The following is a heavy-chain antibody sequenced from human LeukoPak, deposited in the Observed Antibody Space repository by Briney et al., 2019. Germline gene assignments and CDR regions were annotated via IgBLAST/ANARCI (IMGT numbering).Heavy chain of an antibody. V-gene: IGHV3-30*18. D-gene: IGHD5-18*01. CDR1: GFTFSRYG. J-gene: IGHJ4*02. CDR3: AKGYSYGDY. Sequence: GRSLRLSCAASGFTFSRYGMHWVRQAPGKGLEWMAVISFDGSDKYYTDSVKGRFTISRGNSNNTLYLQLNNLRVEDTAVYYCAKGYSYGDYWGQGTLVTVSS. CDR2: ISFDGSDK.